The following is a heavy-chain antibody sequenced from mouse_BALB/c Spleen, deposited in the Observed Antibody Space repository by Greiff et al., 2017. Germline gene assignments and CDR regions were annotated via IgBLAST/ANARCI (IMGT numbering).Heavy chain of an antibody. CDR3: TRFDDGYPYFDY. V-gene: IGHV1-5*01. CDR2: IYPGNSDT. CDR1: GYTFTSYW. D-gene: IGHD2-3*01. J-gene: IGHJ2*01. Sequence: EVQLQQSGTVLARPGASVKMSCKASGYTFTSYWMHWVKQRPGQGLEWIGAIYPGNSDTSYNQKFKGKAKLTAVTSTSTAYMELSSLTNEDSAVYYCTRFDDGYPYFDYWGQGTTLTVSS.